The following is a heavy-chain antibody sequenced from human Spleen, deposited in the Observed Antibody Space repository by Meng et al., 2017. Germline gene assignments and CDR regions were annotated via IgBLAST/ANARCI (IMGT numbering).Heavy chain of an antibody. CDR2: IYYSGST. CDR3: ARGHRGADYGFDY. D-gene: IGHD4-17*01. V-gene: IGHV4-59*01. Sequence: ESLKISCTVSGGSISSYYWSWIRQPPGKGLEWIGYIYYSGSTNYNPSLKSRVTISVDTSKNQFSLKLSSVTAADTAVYYCARGHRGADYGFDYWGQGTLVTVSS. J-gene: IGHJ4*02. CDR1: GGSISSYY.